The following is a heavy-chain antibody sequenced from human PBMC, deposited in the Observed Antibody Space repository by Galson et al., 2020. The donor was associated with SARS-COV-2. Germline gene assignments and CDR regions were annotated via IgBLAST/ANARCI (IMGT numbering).Heavy chain of an antibody. V-gene: IGHV3-21*01. CDR3: ASLFGFGEFKNEKYYYYYGMDV. Sequence: PGGSLRLSCAASGFTFSSYSMNWVRQAPGKGLEWVSSISSSSSYIYYADSVNGRFTISRDNAKNSLYLQMNSLRAEDTAVYYCASLFGFGEFKNEKYYYYYGMDVWGQGTTVTVSS. D-gene: IGHD3-10*01. CDR2: ISSSSSYI. CDR1: GFTFSSYS. J-gene: IGHJ6*02.